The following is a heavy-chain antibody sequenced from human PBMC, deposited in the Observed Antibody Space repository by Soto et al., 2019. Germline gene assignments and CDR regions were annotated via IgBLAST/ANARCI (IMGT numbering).Heavy chain of an antibody. CDR2: IYYSGST. V-gene: IGHV4-39*01. Sequence: SETLSLTCTVSGGSISSSSYYWGWIRQPPGKGLEWIGSIYYSGSTYYNPSLKSRVTISVDTSKNQFSLKLSSVTAADTAVYYCARRFYSSGLDYWGQGTLVTVSS. J-gene: IGHJ4*02. D-gene: IGHD6-19*01. CDR1: GGSISSSSYY. CDR3: ARRFYSSGLDY.